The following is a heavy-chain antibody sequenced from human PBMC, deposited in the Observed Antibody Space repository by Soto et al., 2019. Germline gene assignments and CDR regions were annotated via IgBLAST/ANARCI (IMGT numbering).Heavy chain of an antibody. J-gene: IGHJ6*02. CDR3: ARRGTGTPNYYYYGMDV. V-gene: IGHV1-69*06. D-gene: IGHD1-7*01. Sequence: ASVKVSCKASGGTFSSYAISRVRQAPGQGLEWMGGIIPIFGTANYAQKFQGRVTITADKSTSTAYMELSSLRSEDTAVYYCARRGTGTPNYYYYGMDVWGQGTTVTVSS. CDR2: IIPIFGTA. CDR1: GGTFSSYA.